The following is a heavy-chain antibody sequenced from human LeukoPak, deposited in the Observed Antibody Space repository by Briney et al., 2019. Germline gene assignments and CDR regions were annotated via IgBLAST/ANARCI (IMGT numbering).Heavy chain of an antibody. J-gene: IGHJ6*03. CDR2: IYYSGST. Sequence: SETLSLTCTVSGGSISSSSYYWGWIRQPPGKGLEWIGSIYYSGSTYYNPSLKSRVTISVDTSKNQFSLKLSSVTAADTAVYYCARVVPAASIPYYYYYYMDVWGKGTTVTVSS. V-gene: IGHV4-39*07. CDR3: ARVVPAASIPYYYYYYMDV. CDR1: GGSISSSSYY. D-gene: IGHD2-2*01.